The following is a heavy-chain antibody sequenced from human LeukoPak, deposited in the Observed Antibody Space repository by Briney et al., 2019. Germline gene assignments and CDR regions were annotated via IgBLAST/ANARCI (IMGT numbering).Heavy chain of an antibody. D-gene: IGHD3-10*01. CDR1: GYTFTDYY. CDR3: AIGMIRGGWSNY. V-gene: IGHV1-2*02. CDR2: IYPNSGDT. J-gene: IGHJ4*02. Sequence: ASVKVSWKASGYTFTDYYIHWVRQAPGQGLEWMGWIYPNSGDTKYAQNFQGRVTMTRDTSISTANMELSRLRSDDTAVFYCAIGMIRGGWSNYWGQGTLVTVSS.